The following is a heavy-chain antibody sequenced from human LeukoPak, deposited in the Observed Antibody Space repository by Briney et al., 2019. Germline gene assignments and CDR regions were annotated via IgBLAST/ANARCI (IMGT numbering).Heavy chain of an antibody. V-gene: IGHV4-59*12. CDR2: IYHSGST. Sequence: SETLSLTCTVSGGSISSYYWSWIRQPPGKGLEWIGYIYHSGSTYYNPSLKSRVTISVDRSKNQFSLKLSSVTAADTAVYYCARVVVVPAAAYYFDYWGQGTLVTVSS. J-gene: IGHJ4*02. CDR1: GGSISSYY. D-gene: IGHD2-2*01. CDR3: ARVVVVPAAAYYFDY.